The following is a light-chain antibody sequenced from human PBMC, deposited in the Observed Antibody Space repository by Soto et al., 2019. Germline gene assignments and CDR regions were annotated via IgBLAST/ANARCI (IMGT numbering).Light chain of an antibody. CDR3: YKYSSSPFT. CDR2: STS. V-gene: IGKV3-20*01. Sequence: EIVLTQSPGILSLSPGERATLSCRASQSVSSNYLAWYQHKPGQAPRLLIYSTSSRATGIPDRFSGSGSGTDFTLTISRLEPEDFAVYYCYKYSSSPFTFGPGTTVDIK. J-gene: IGKJ3*01. CDR1: QSVSSNY.